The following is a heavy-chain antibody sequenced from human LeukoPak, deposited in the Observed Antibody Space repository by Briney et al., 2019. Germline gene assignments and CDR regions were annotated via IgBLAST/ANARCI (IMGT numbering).Heavy chain of an antibody. CDR2: ISAYNGNT. J-gene: IGHJ4*02. Sequence: GASVKVSCKASGYTFTSYGISWVRQAPGQGLEWMGWISAYNGNTNYAQKLQGRVTMTTDTSTSTAYMELRSLRSDDTAVYYCARHPGVEYYYDSSGFYYWGKGTLVTVSS. CDR3: ARHPGVEYYYDSSGFYY. CDR1: GYTFTSYG. V-gene: IGHV1-18*01. D-gene: IGHD3-22*01.